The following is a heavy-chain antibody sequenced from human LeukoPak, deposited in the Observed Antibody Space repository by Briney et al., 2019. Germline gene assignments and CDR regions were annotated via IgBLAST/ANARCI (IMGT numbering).Heavy chain of an antibody. D-gene: IGHD2-15*01. CDR3: ARSPLYCSGGSCYYFDY. V-gene: IGHV1-18*01. CDR1: GYTLTELS. Sequence: ASVKVSCKVSGYTLTELSMHWVRQAPGKGLEWMGWISAYNGNTNYAQKLQGRVTMTTDTSTSTAYMELRSLRSDDTAVYYCARSPLYCSGGSCYYFDYWGQGTLVTVSS. CDR2: ISAYNGNT. J-gene: IGHJ4*02.